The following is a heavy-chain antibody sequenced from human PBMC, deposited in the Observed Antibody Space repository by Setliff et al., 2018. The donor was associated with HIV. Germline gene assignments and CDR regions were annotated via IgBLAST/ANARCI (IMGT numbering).Heavy chain of an antibody. J-gene: IGHJ4*02. CDR2: IQQDGNEK. D-gene: IGHD3-9*01. CDR1: GFTFGKYW. Sequence: PGGSLRLSCATSGFTFGKYWMTWVRQAPGKGLEWVATIQQDGNEKYYVDSVKGRFTVSRDNRRELLHLQMSSLRVEDTAVYYCARPPPSLQDFDFVFDSWGQGTLVTVSS. V-gene: IGHV3-7*03. CDR3: ARPPPSLQDFDFVFDS.